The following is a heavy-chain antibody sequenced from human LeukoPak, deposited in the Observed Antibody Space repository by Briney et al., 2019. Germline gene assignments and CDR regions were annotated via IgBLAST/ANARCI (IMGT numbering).Heavy chain of an antibody. Sequence: PGRSLRLSCAASGFTFDDYSMHWVRQAPGKGLEWSSGINWNSGDIIYADAVTGRFTISRDNAKNFVYLQMNSLRPDDRAAYYCAKRQQGSGSRYFDYWGQGILVTVSS. J-gene: IGHJ4*02. CDR1: GFTFDDYS. CDR3: AKRQQGSGSRYFDY. V-gene: IGHV3-9*01. D-gene: IGHD3-10*01. CDR2: INWNSGDI.